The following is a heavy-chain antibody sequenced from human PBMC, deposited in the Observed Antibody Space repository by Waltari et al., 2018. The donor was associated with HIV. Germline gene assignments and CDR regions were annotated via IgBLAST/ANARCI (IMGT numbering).Heavy chain of an antibody. D-gene: IGHD3-16*01. CDR1: GFTFSSYS. V-gene: IGHV3-21*01. Sequence: EVQLVESGGGLVKPGGSLRPSCAASGFTFSSYSMNWVRQAPGKGLEWVSSISSSSSYIYYADSVKGRFTISRDNAKNSLYLQMNSLRAEDTAVYYCARDFWGGYYYGMDVWGQGTTVTVSS. CDR3: ARDFWGGYYYGMDV. CDR2: ISSSSSYI. J-gene: IGHJ6*02.